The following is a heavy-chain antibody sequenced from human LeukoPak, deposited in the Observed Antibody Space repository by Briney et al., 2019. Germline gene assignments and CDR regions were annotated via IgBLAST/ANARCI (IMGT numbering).Heavy chain of an antibody. J-gene: IGHJ3*01. D-gene: IGHD3-3*01. CDR3: ARRPPPIFGPTPDG. CDR1: GFTFSDYY. V-gene: IGHV3-11*04. CDR2: IPSWGRNI. Sequence: GGSLSLSCAASGFTFSDYYMSWIRQAPGEGREWVSYIPSWGRNIYYADCVKGVFTLSRDNAKKSLYLKVNRLREADAAVYYCARRPPPIFGPTPDGGGQGTMVTVSS.